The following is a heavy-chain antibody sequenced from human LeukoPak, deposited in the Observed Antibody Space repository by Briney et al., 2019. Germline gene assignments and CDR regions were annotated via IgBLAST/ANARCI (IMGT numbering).Heavy chain of an antibody. CDR1: GFTFSSYA. CDR2: ISGGGGST. CDR3: ARDSGAAARDFDY. J-gene: IGHJ4*02. V-gene: IGHV3-23*01. D-gene: IGHD6-13*01. Sequence: SGGSLRLSCAASGFTFSSYAMSWVRQAPGKGLEWVSAISGGGGSTYYADSVKGRFIISRDDSKNTLFLQMNSLRAEDTAVYYCARDSGAAARDFDYWGQGTLVTVSS.